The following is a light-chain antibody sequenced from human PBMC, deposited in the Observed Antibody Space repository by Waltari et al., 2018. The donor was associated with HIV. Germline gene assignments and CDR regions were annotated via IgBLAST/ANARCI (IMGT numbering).Light chain of an antibody. Sequence: QSALTQPPSVSGSPGQSVTISCAGTNRYIGGYDRVSWYQPPPGTPPKLLIYEVTNRPAGVPVLFSASKSGTTASLTISGLQAGDEGDYYCSSYSATNTVVFGGGTKLTVL. CDR3: SSYSATNTVV. CDR1: NRYIGGYDR. V-gene: IGLV2-18*02. CDR2: EVT. J-gene: IGLJ2*01.